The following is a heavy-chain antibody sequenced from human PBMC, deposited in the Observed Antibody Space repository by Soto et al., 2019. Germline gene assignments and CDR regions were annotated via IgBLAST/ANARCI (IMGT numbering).Heavy chain of an antibody. CDR3: ARGGGYSYGYIGY. V-gene: IGHV3-74*01. J-gene: IGHJ4*02. Sequence: GGSLRLSCVASGFTFRSYWMHWVRQAPGKGLVWVSHINGDGSTTSYADTVKGKITISRDNVNNTVYLQMYSLRVEDTAVYYCARGGGYSYGYIGYWGQGT. CDR1: GFTFRSYW. CDR2: INGDGSTT. D-gene: IGHD5-18*01.